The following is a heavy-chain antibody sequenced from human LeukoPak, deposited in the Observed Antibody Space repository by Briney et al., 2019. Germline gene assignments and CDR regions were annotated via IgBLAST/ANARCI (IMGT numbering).Heavy chain of an antibody. D-gene: IGHD5-12*01. V-gene: IGHV4-59*01. Sequence: SETLSLTCTVSGGSISSYYWSWIRQPPGKGLEWIGYIYYSGSTNYNPSLKSRVTISVDTSKNQFSLKLSSVTAADTAVYYCPRLPFNSGYEYFDYWGQGILVTVSS. CDR1: GGSISSYY. J-gene: IGHJ4*02. CDR3: PRLPFNSGYEYFDY. CDR2: IYYSGST.